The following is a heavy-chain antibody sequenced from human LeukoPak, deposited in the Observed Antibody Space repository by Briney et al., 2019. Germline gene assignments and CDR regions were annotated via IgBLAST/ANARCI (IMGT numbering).Heavy chain of an antibody. J-gene: IGHJ4*02. Sequence: ASVKVSCKASGYTFTSYGISWVRQAPGQGLEWMGWISAYNGNTNYAQKLQGRVTMTTDTSTSTAYMELRSLRSDDTAVYYCARERGDTSYGYWRFWGQGTLVTVSS. CDR2: ISAYNGNT. V-gene: IGHV1-18*01. D-gene: IGHD5-18*01. CDR3: ARERGDTSYGYWRF. CDR1: GYTFTSYG.